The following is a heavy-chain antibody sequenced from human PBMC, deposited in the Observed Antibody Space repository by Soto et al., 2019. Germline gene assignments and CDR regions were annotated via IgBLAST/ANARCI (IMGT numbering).Heavy chain of an antibody. J-gene: IGHJ5*02. Sequence: GGSLRLSCAASGFTFSSYSMNWVRQAPGKGLEWVSYISSSSSTIYYAESVKGRFTISRDNAKNSLYLQMNSLRDEDTAVYYCAREPVGIAGNCFDPWGQGTLVTVSS. CDR1: GFTFSSYS. D-gene: IGHD6-13*01. V-gene: IGHV3-48*02. CDR3: AREPVGIAGNCFDP. CDR2: ISSSSSTI.